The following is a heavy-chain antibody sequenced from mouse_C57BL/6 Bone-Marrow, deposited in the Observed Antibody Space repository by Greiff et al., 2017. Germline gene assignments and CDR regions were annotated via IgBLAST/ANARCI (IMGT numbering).Heavy chain of an antibody. CDR2: IDPENGDT. Sequence: EVQLQQSGAELVRPGASVKLSCTASGFNIKDDYMYWVKPRPEQGLEWIGWIDPENGDTEYASKFQGKATITADTSSNTAYLQLSSLTSEDTAVYYCTTYGSSLWYFDVWGTGTTVTVSS. J-gene: IGHJ1*03. CDR1: GFNIKDDY. CDR3: TTYGSSLWYFDV. D-gene: IGHD1-1*01. V-gene: IGHV14-4*01.